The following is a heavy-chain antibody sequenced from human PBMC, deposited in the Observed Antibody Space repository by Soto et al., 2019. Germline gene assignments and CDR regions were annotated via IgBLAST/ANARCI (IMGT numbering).Heavy chain of an antibody. CDR2: IYYSGST. D-gene: IGHD3-3*01. Sequence: SETLSLTGTVSGGSISSGGFYWSWTRQHPGKGLEWIGYIYYSGSTYYNPSLKSRVTISVDTSENQFSLKLSSVTAADTAVYYCARGITIFGVVYFDYWGPGTLVTVSS. V-gene: IGHV4-31*03. CDR1: GGSISSGGFY. J-gene: IGHJ4*02. CDR3: ARGITIFGVVYFDY.